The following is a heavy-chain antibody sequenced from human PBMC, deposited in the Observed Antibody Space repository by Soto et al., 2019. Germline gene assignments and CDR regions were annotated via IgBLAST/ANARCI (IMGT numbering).Heavy chain of an antibody. D-gene: IGHD6-13*01. CDR3: ARDGAAAGFYGMDV. J-gene: IGHJ6*02. CDR2: IWYDGSNK. CDR1: GFTFSSYG. V-gene: IGHV3-33*01. Sequence: QVQLVESGGGVVQPGRSLRLSCAASGFTFSSYGMHWVRQAPGKGLEWVAVIWYDGSNKYYADSVKGRFTISRDNSKNTLYLQMNSLRAEDTAVYYCARDGAAAGFYGMDVWGQGTTVTVSS.